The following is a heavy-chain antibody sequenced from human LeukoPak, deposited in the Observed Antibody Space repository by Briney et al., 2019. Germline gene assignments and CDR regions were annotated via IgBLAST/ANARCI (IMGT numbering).Heavy chain of an antibody. CDR2: IYYSGST. V-gene: IGHV4-59*01. J-gene: IGHJ4*02. Sequence: SETLSLTCTVSGGSISSYYWSWIRQPPGKGPGWIGYIYYSGSTNYNPSLKSRVTISVDTSKNQFSLKLSSVTAADTAVYYCAREGAYYYDSSGYFDYWGQGTLVTVSS. CDR3: AREGAYYYDSSGYFDY. CDR1: GGSISSYY. D-gene: IGHD3-22*01.